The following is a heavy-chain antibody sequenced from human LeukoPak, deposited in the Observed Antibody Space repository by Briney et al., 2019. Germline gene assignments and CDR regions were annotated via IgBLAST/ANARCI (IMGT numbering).Heavy chain of an antibody. D-gene: IGHD3-9*01. CDR3: ARVASYDILTGYYKFSTNYYYGMDV. J-gene: IGHJ6*02. V-gene: IGHV1-69*04. CDR1: GGTFSSYA. CDR2: IIPILGIE. Sequence: SVKVSCKASGGTFSSYAISWGRQAPGQGLEWMGRIIPILGIENYAQEFQGRVTITADKSTNTGYMELGSLRSEDTAVYYCARVASYDILTGYYKFSTNYYYGMDVWGQGTTVTVSS.